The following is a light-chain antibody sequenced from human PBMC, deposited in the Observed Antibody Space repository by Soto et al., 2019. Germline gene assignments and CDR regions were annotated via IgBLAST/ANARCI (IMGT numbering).Light chain of an antibody. CDR2: EVS. CDR1: SSDIGNYNY. Sequence: QSVLTQPPSASGSPGQSVTISCAGTSSDIGNYNYVSWYQQHPGKAPKLMIYEVSQRPSGVPDRFSGSKSGNTASLTVSGLQAEDEADYYCSSYAGSNHFVVFGGGTKVTVL. J-gene: IGLJ2*01. V-gene: IGLV2-8*01. CDR3: SSYAGSNHFVV.